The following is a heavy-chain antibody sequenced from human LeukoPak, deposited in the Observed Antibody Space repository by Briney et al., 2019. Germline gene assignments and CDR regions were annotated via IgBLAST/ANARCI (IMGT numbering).Heavy chain of an antibody. J-gene: IGHJ4*02. CDR2: INSDGSST. V-gene: IGHV3-74*01. CDR1: EFTFSNYW. CDR3: ARDGHPRHFDY. D-gene: IGHD1-1*01. Sequence: PGGSLRLSCAASEFTFSNYWMHWVRQAPGKGLVWVSRINSDGSSTSYADSVKGRFTISRDNAKNTVYLQMNSLRAEDTAVYYCARDGHPRHFDYWGQGTLLTVSS.